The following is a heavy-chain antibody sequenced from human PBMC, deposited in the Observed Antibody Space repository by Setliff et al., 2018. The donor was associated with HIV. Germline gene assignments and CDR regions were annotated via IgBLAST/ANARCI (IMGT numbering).Heavy chain of an antibody. CDR3: AGGPGTTSIDY. Sequence: PSETLSLTCTVSGGSINSGGYYWSWIRQPPGKGLEWIGEINHSGSTNYNMSLWSRVTISLDASRNQFSLELISVTAADTAVYYCAGGPGTTSIDYWAQGTLVTVSS. V-gene: IGHV4-34*01. J-gene: IGHJ4*02. CDR2: INHSGST. D-gene: IGHD1-26*01. CDR1: GGSINSGGYY.